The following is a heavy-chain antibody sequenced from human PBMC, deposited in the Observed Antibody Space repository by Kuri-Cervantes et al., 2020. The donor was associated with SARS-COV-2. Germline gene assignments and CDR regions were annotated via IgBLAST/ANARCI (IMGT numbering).Heavy chain of an antibody. Sequence: GESLKISCAASGFNFSRTDMHWVRQAPGKGLEWVSAISGSGGSTYYADSVKGRFTISRDNSKNTLHLQMNSLRAEDTAVYYCAKAPRPHWDGGNSGDYWGQGTLVTVSS. V-gene: IGHV3-23*01. CDR3: AKAPRPHWDGGNSGDY. D-gene: IGHD4-23*01. CDR2: ISGSGGST. J-gene: IGHJ4*02. CDR1: GFNFSRTD.